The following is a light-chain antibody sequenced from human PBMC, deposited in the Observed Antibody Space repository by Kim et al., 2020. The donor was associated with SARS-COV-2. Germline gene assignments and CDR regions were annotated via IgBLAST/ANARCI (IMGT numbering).Light chain of an antibody. J-gene: IGLJ2*01. CDR3: SSFAANNILL. CDR1: YNY. CDR2: DVN. Sequence: QSALTQPPSASGSPGQSVTISCSGIYNYISWYQQHPGKPPKLLIYDVNKRPSGVPDRFSGSRSANTASLTVSGLQADDEADYYCSSFAANNILLFGGGTKVTVL. V-gene: IGLV2-8*01.